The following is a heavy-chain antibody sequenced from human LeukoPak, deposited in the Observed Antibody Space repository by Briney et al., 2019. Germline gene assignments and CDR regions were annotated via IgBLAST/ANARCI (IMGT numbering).Heavy chain of an antibody. CDR3: ARGVSYYDFWSGYYSPYWFDP. D-gene: IGHD3-3*01. J-gene: IGHJ5*02. CDR1: GGSISSGGYY. CDR2: IYYSGST. V-gene: IGHV4-31*03. Sequence: PSETLSLTCTVSGGSISSGGYYWSWTRQHPGKGLEWIGYIYYSGSTYYNPSLKSRVTISVDTSKNQFSLKLSSVTAADTAVYYCARGVSYYDFWSGYYSPYWFDPWGQGTLVTVSS.